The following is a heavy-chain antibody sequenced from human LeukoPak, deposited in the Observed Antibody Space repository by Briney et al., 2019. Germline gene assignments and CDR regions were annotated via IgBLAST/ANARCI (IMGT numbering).Heavy chain of an antibody. CDR2: INHSGST. D-gene: IGHD6-13*01. V-gene: IGHV4-34*01. Sequence: PSETLSLTCTVSGGSISSYYWSWIRQPPGKGLEWIGEINHSGSTNYNPSLKSRVTISVDTSKNQFSLKLSSVTAADTAVYYCARGRDSSSWRDAFDIWGQGTMVTVSS. J-gene: IGHJ3*02. CDR1: GGSISSYY. CDR3: ARGRDSSSWRDAFDI.